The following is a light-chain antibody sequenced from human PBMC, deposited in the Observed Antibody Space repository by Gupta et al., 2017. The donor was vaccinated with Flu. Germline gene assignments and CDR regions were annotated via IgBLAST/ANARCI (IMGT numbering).Light chain of an antibody. CDR3: YSTADNNVVV. Sequence: SHELTQPSSVSVSPGQTARITCSGNILAKKYGRWFQQKPGQAPVLVMYKDTERPSGIPERFYGSSSGTTVSLTITGAQVDDEADYYCYSTADNNVVVFGGGTKLTVL. V-gene: IGLV3-27*01. CDR2: KDT. CDR1: ILAKKY. J-gene: IGLJ2*01.